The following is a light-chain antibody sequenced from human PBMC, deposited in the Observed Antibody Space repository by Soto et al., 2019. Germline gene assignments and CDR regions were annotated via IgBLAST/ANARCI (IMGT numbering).Light chain of an antibody. Sequence: DIQVTQSPSAVFSSGSQSLTITSEANQDISKYLNWYQQKPGKAPKLLIYGASSLETGVPSRFSGSGSGTDFTFTISSLQPEDIATYYCQQCNNLPITFGQGTRLEIK. CDR2: GAS. CDR3: QQCNNLPIT. CDR1: QDISKY. J-gene: IGKJ5*01. V-gene: IGKV1-33*01.